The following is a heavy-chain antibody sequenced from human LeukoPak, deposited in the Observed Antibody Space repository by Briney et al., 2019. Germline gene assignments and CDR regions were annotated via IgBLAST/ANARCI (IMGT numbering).Heavy chain of an antibody. J-gene: IGHJ4*02. Sequence: GGSLRLSCAASVFTFRSYWMSWVRQAPGKGLEWVANIKQDGSEKYYVDSVKGRFTISRDNAKNSLYLQMNSLRAEDTAVYYCARGPYTPRIAAPGTSRLRQFDYWGQGTLVTVSS. CDR1: VFTFRSYW. CDR3: ARGPYTPRIAAPGTSRLRQFDY. CDR2: IKQDGSEK. D-gene: IGHD6-13*01. V-gene: IGHV3-7*01.